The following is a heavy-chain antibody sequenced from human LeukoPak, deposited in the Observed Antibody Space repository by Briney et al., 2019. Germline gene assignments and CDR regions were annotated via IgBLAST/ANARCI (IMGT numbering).Heavy chain of an antibody. V-gene: IGHV1-69*06. CDR2: IIPIFGTA. J-gene: IGHJ4*02. CDR3: ARGIAARQLDYFDY. Sequence: ASVKVSCKASGGTFSSYAISWVRQAPGQGLEWMGGIIPIFGTANYAQKFQGRVTITADKSTSTAYMELSSLRSEDTAVYYCARGIAARQLDYFDYWGQGTLVTVSS. D-gene: IGHD6-6*01. CDR1: GGTFSSYA.